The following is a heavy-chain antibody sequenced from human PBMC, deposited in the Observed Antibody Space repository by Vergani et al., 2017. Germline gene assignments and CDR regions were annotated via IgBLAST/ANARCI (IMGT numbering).Heavy chain of an antibody. J-gene: IGHJ3*02. V-gene: IGHV3-23*01. CDR1: GFTFIMHA. D-gene: IGHD6-19*01. CDR3: AKVGRSEVAGTFGAFEI. Sequence: ELQLLESGGDLVQPGGSLRLSCAASGFTFIMHAMSWVRQAPGKGLEWVSTLSASDRRTHYADSVKGRFTISRDISKNTLFLHMNSLRPEDTAVYYCAKVGRSEVAGTFGAFEIWGQGTMVTVSS. CDR2: LSASDRRT.